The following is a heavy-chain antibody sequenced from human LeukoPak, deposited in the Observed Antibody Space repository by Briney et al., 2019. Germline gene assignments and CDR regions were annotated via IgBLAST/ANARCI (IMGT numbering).Heavy chain of an antibody. CDR3: ARDFGYGDYFFDD. Sequence: SETLSLTCTVSGGSISSYYRSWIRQPAGEGLEWIGRLHTSGSTHYNPSLKSRVTMSVDTSKNQFSLKLSSVTAADTAVYYCARDFGYGDYFFDDWGQGTLVTVSS. D-gene: IGHD4-17*01. CDR2: LHTSGST. J-gene: IGHJ4*02. CDR1: GGSISSYY. V-gene: IGHV4-4*07.